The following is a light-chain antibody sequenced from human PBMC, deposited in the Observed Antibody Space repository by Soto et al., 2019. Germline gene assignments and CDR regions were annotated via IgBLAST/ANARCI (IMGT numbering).Light chain of an antibody. CDR3: QQRTNWPLT. Sequence: EIVLTQSPATLSLSPGERATLSCRASQSVSSYLAWYQQKPGQPPRLLIYDASNRATGIPARFSGSGSGTDFSLTISSLEPEDFAVYYCQQRTNWPLTFGGGTAVEIQ. CDR1: QSVSSY. CDR2: DAS. J-gene: IGKJ4*01. V-gene: IGKV3-11*01.